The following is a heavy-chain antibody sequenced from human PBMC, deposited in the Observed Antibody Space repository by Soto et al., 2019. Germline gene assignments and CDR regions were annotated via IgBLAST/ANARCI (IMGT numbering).Heavy chain of an antibody. CDR2: IYYSGST. CDR1: GGSISSYY. Sequence: SETLSLTCTVSGGSISSYYWSWIRQPPGKGLEWIGYIYYSGSTNYNPSLKSRVTISVDTSKNQFSLKLSSVTAADTAVYYCARGIIVATSYYFDYWGQGIQVTVSS. D-gene: IGHD5-12*01. V-gene: IGHV4-59*01. CDR3: ARGIIVATSYYFDY. J-gene: IGHJ4*02.